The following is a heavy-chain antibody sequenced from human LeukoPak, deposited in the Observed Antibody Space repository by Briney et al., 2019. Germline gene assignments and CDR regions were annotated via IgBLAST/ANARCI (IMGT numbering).Heavy chain of an antibody. CDR2: ISSSGSTI. D-gene: IGHD3-22*01. J-gene: IGHJ4*02. CDR1: GFTFSSYE. V-gene: IGHV3-48*03. CDR3: ARLASYDSSGYYYYFDY. Sequence: PGGSLRLSCAASGFTFSSYEMNWVRQAPGKGLEWVSYISSSGSTIYYADSAKGRFTISRDNAKNSLYLQMNSLRAEDTAVYYCARLASYDSSGYYYYFDYWGQGTLVTVSS.